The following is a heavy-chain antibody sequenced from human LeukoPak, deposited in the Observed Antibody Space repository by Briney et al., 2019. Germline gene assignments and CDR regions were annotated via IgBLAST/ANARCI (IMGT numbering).Heavy chain of an antibody. J-gene: IGHJ4*02. CDR3: ARVPHVLRYFGWYSV. D-gene: IGHD3-9*01. Sequence: PGGPLRLSCAASGFTLSSYWMSWVRQAPGRGLEWVANIKQDGSEKYYVDSVKGRFTISRDNAKNSLYLQMNSLRAEDTAVYYCARVPHVLRYFGWYSVWGQGTLVTVSS. V-gene: IGHV3-7*04. CDR1: GFTLSSYW. CDR2: IKQDGSEK.